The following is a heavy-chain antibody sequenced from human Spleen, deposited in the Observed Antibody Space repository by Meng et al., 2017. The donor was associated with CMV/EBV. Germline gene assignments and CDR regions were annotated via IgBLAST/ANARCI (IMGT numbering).Heavy chain of an antibody. Sequence: GESLKISCATSGFTFSRYWMNWVRQAPGKGLEWVANIKEAGSEKYYVDSVKGRFTISRDNAKNSLYLQMNSLRAEDTAVYYCARDQEGTRIPSPIHYGLDVWGQGTTVTVSS. D-gene: IGHD5-18*01. V-gene: IGHV3-7*01. CDR1: GFTFSRYW. CDR3: ARDQEGTRIPSPIHYGLDV. CDR2: IKEAGSEK. J-gene: IGHJ6*02.